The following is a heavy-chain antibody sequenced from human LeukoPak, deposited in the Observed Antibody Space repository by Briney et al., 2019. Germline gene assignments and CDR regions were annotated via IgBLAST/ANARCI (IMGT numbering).Heavy chain of an antibody. CDR3: ATTYQYSSGFFDY. V-gene: IGHV3-53*01. D-gene: IGHD5-18*01. CDR1: GFTVSTNY. J-gene: IGHJ4*02. Sequence: GGSLRLSCAASGFTVSTNYMSWVRQAPGKGLEWVSVIYSGGSTYYADSVKGRFTISRDNPKNTLYLQMNSLRAEDTAMYYCATTYQYSSGFFDYWGQGTLVAVSS. CDR2: IYSGGST.